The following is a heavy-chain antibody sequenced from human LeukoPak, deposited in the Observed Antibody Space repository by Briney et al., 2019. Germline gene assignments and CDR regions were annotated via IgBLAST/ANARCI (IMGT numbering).Heavy chain of an antibody. Sequence: GRSLRLSCAASGFTFSSYGMHWVRQAPGKGLEGVAVIWYDGSNKYYADSVKGRFTISRDNSKNTLYLQMNSLRAEDTAVYYCARGHLLGYCSSTSCYGFDYWGQGTLVTVSS. J-gene: IGHJ4*02. CDR2: IWYDGSNK. CDR1: GFTFSSYG. CDR3: ARGHLLGYCSSTSCYGFDY. D-gene: IGHD2-2*01. V-gene: IGHV3-33*01.